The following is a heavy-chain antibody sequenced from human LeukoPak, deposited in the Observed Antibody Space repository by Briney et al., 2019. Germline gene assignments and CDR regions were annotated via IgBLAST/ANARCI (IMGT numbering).Heavy chain of an antibody. CDR3: VRDRGCCSGGTCYALWDY. CDR2: IKEDGGEK. Sequence: GGSLRLSCAASGFTFSNYWMTWVRQALGKGLEWVAHIKEDGGEKHYVDPVKGRFTISRDNAKNSLYLQMNSLRAEDTAMYYCVRDRGCCSGGTCYALWDYWGQGTLVTVSS. D-gene: IGHD2-15*01. CDR1: GFTFSNYW. V-gene: IGHV3-7*01. J-gene: IGHJ4*02.